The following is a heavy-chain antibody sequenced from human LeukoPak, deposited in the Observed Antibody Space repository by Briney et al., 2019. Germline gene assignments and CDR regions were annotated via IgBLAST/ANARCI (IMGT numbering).Heavy chain of an antibody. Sequence: ASVKVSCKASGYTFTSYGISWVRQAPGQGLEWMGWISAYNGNTNYAQKLQGRVTMTTDTSTSTAYMELRSLRSDDTAVYYCARDTQWFGEECIDYWGQGTLVTVSS. CDR2: ISAYNGNT. CDR1: GYTFTSYG. J-gene: IGHJ4*02. CDR3: ARDTQWFGEECIDY. D-gene: IGHD3-10*01. V-gene: IGHV1-18*01.